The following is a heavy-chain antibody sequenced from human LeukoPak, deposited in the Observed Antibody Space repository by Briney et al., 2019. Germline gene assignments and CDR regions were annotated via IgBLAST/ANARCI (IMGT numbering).Heavy chain of an antibody. D-gene: IGHD4-17*01. Sequence: SQTLSLTCTVSGGSISSGDYYRSWIRQPPGKGLEWIGYIYYSGSTYYNPSLKSRVTISIDTSKNQFSLKLSSVTAADTAVYYCARKYGSEGYFDYWGQGTLVTVSS. CDR3: ARKYGSEGYFDY. J-gene: IGHJ4*02. V-gene: IGHV4-30-4*01. CDR2: IYYSGST. CDR1: GGSISSGDYY.